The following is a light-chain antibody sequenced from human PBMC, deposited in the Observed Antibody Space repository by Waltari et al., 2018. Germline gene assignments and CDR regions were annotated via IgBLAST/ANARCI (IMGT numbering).Light chain of an antibody. V-gene: IGLV1-44*01. Sequence: QSVLTQPPSASGTPGQRVTISCSGGRSNIGSNTVNWYQQLPGTAPKLLIFSHNQRPSGVPDRFSGSQSGTSASLSISGLQSEDEADYYCAVWDDSLNGCVFGTGTKVTVL. CDR2: SHN. CDR3: AVWDDSLNGCV. J-gene: IGLJ1*01. CDR1: RSNIGSNT.